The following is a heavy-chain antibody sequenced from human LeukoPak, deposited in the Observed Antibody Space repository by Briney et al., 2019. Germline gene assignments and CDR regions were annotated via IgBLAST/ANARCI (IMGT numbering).Heavy chain of an antibody. V-gene: IGHV1-24*01. CDR3: ATIYCSSTSCP. D-gene: IGHD2-2*01. J-gene: IGHJ5*02. Sequence: ASVKVSCKASGGTFSSYAISWVRQAPGKGLEWMGGFDPEDGETIYAQKFQGRVTMTEDTSTDTAYMELSSLGSEDTAVYYCATIYCSSTSCPWGQGTLVTVSS. CDR1: GGTFSSYA. CDR2: FDPEDGET.